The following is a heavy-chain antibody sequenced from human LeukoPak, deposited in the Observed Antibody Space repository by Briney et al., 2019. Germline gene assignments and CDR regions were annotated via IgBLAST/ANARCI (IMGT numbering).Heavy chain of an antibody. CDR1: GFTFDDYA. D-gene: IGHD3-22*01. CDR3: AKAASSYYYDSSGYPY. Sequence: QPGGSLRLSCAASGFTFDDYAMPWVRQAPGKGLEWVSGISWNSGSIGYADSVKGRFTISRDNAKNSLYLQMNSLRAEDTALYYCAKAASSYYYDSSGYPYWGQGTLVTVSS. J-gene: IGHJ4*02. CDR2: ISWNSGSI. V-gene: IGHV3-9*01.